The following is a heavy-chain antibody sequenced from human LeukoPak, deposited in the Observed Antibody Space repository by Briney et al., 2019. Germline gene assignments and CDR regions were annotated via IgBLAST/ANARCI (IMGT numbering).Heavy chain of an antibody. CDR2: IYTSGST. Sequence: SETLSLTCTVSGGSISSGSYYWSWIRQPAGKGLEWIGRIYTSGSTNYNPSLKSRVTISVVTSKNQFSLKLSSVTAADTAVYYCARDRLAATYWFDPWGQGTLVTVSS. V-gene: IGHV4-61*02. CDR1: GGSISSGSYY. D-gene: IGHD6-6*01. CDR3: ARDRLAATYWFDP. J-gene: IGHJ5*02.